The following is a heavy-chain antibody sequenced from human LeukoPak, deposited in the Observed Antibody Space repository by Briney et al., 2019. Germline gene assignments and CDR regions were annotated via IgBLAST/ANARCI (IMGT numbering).Heavy chain of an antibody. D-gene: IGHD6-6*01. CDR2: ISTYNGNT. J-gene: IGHJ5*02. CDR1: GYTFISYG. CDR3: ARPKYSSSSRGWFDP. Sequence: ASVKVSCKGSGYTFISYGISWVRQVPGQGLEWMGWISTYNGNTNYAQKLQGRVTMTTDTSTSTAYMELRSLRSDDTAVYYCARPKYSSSSRGWFDPWGQGTLVTVSS. V-gene: IGHV1-18*01.